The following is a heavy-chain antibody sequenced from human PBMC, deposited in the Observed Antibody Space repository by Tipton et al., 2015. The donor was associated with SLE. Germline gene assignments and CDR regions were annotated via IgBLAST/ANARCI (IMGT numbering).Heavy chain of an antibody. J-gene: IGHJ4*02. CDR3: TRGIVGATAPEY. CDR2: IFSSGST. V-gene: IGHV4-4*07. Sequence: TLSLTCSVSGGSISGHYWSWVRQSAGKGLEWIGRIFSSGSTNYNPTLKSRVTMSVDTYDNQFYLKVRSVTAADTAVYYCTRGIVGATAPEYWGRGTLVTVSS. D-gene: IGHD1-26*01. CDR1: GGSISGHY.